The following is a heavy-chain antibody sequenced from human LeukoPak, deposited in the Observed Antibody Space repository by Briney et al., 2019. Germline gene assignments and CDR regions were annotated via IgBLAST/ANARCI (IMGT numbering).Heavy chain of an antibody. V-gene: IGHV3-66*01. CDR2: FYAGGST. Sequence: GGSLRLSCEASGFSVSSNYMSWVRQAPGKGLEWVSVFYAGGSTYYTDSVKGRFTISRDISKNSLYLQMNSLRAEDTAVYYCARDPPLLSNYGDYADYWGREPLVTAS. CDR1: GFSVSSNY. J-gene: IGHJ4*02. D-gene: IGHD4-17*01. CDR3: ARDPPLLSNYGDYADY.